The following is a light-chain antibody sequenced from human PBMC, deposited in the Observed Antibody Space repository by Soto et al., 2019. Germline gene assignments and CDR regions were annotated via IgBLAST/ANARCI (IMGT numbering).Light chain of an antibody. Sequence: EVVLTQSPGTVSLSPGERATLSCRASQSITSSYIAWYQQKPGQAPRLLIYAASSRATGIPDRFSGSGSGTDFTLSIRRLEPEDFAVYSCQQYGSSVTWTFGQGTKVAIK. CDR3: QQYGSSVTWT. CDR2: AAS. V-gene: IGKV3-20*01. CDR1: QSITSSY. J-gene: IGKJ1*01.